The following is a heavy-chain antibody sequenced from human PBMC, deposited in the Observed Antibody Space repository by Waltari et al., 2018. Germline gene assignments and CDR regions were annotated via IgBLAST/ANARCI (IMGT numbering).Heavy chain of an antibody. CDR2: IYYSGST. V-gene: IGHV4-59*11. D-gene: IGHD3-3*01. Sequence: QVQLQESGPGLVKPSETLSLTCTVPGGSISSHYWSWTRQPPGKRLEWIWYIYYSGSTNYNPSLKSRVTISVDTSKNQFSLKLSSVTAADTAVYYCARVHYDFWSGSRGYYYMDVWGKGTTVTVSS. J-gene: IGHJ6*03. CDR3: ARVHYDFWSGSRGYYYMDV. CDR1: GGSISSHY.